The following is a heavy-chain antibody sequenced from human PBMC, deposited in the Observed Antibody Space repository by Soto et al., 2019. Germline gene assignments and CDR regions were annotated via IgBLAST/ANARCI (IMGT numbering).Heavy chain of an antibody. Sequence: ASVKVSCKASGGTFSSYAISWVRQAPGQGLEWMGGIIPIFGTANYAQKFQGRVTITADESTSTAYMELSSLRSEDTAVYYCARGSGQDYDSSSSYYYGMDVWGQGTTVTVSS. V-gene: IGHV1-69*13. CDR3: ARGSGQDYDSSSSYYYGMDV. CDR1: GGTFSSYA. J-gene: IGHJ6*02. D-gene: IGHD3-22*01. CDR2: IIPIFGTA.